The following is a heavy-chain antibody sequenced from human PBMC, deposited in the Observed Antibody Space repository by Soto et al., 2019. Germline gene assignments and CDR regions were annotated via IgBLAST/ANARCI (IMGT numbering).Heavy chain of an antibody. Sequence: QVQLVQSGAEVKKPGASVKVSCKASEYTFTDYYIHWVRQAPGQGLEWMGWINPNSGGTNYAQKFQGWVTITRDTSISTAYMELSSLRSDGTAVYYCARSLRGADRNDWSYYYHGMDVWGQGTTVTVSS. CDR2: INPNSGGT. V-gene: IGHV1-2*04. CDR1: EYTFTDYY. D-gene: IGHD1-1*01. J-gene: IGHJ6*02. CDR3: ARSLRGADRNDWSYYYHGMDV.